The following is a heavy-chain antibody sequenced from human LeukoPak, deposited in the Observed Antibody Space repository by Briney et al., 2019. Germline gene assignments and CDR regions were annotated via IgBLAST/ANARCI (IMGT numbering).Heavy chain of an antibody. CDR3: ARRHYYYDRSGFYYYFDT. D-gene: IGHD3-22*01. V-gene: IGHV5-51*01. CDR2: IYPGDSDT. Sequence: GESLKISCKGSGYSFTSYWIGWVRQMPGKGLEWMGIIYPGDSDTRYSPPFQGQVTLSADKSISTAYLQWSSLKASDTAMYYCARRHYYYDRSGFYYYFDTWGQGTQVTVTS. CDR1: GYSFTSYW. J-gene: IGHJ4*02.